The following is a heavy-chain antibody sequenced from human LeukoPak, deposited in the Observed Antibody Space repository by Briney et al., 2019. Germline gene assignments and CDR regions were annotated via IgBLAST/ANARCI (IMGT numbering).Heavy chain of an antibody. Sequence: PGGSLRLSCAASGFTFSDYYMNWIRQAPGKGLEWVSYISGSGSSTIFYADSVKGRFTISRDNAKNSLYLQMNSLRPEDTAVYYCARGALPVWFGELFQDAFDIWGQGTMVTVSS. D-gene: IGHD3-10*01. V-gene: IGHV3-11*01. CDR2: ISGSGSSTI. CDR3: ARGALPVWFGELFQDAFDI. J-gene: IGHJ3*02. CDR1: GFTFSDYY.